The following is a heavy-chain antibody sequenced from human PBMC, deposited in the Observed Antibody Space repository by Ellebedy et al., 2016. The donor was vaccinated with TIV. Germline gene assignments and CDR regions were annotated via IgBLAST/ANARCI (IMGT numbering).Heavy chain of an antibody. V-gene: IGHV3-21*01. J-gene: IGHJ3*02. D-gene: IGHD1-26*01. CDR3: ARDVIVGALGGAFDI. Sequence: GGSLRLSCAASGFTFSSYSMNWVRQAPGKGLEWVSSISSSSSYIYYADSVKGRFTISRDNAKNSLYLQMNSLRAEDTAVYYCARDVIVGALGGAFDIWGQGTMVTVSS. CDR1: GFTFSSYS. CDR2: ISSSSSYI.